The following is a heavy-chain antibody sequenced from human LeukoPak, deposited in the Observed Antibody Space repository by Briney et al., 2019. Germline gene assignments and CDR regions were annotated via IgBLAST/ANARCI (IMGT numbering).Heavy chain of an antibody. CDR1: GFTFSTYA. D-gene: IGHD3/OR15-3a*01. CDR2: ISGIGDRT. J-gene: IGHJ4*02. CDR3: ATIRDFIHDY. V-gene: IGHV3-23*01. Sequence: GGFLRLSCAASGFTFSTYAMSWVRQAPGKGLEWVSAISGIGDRTYYADSVKGRFTISRDISKNTLYLQMNSLRAEDTAVYYCATIRDFIHDYWGQGTLVTVSS.